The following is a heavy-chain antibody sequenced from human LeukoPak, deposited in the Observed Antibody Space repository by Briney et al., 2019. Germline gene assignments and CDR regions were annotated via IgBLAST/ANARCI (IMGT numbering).Heavy chain of an antibody. CDR2: IYHRGST. V-gene: IGHV4-38-2*02. D-gene: IGHD1-1*01. CDR3: ARGRTGGLDY. J-gene: IGHJ4*02. CDR1: GYSISSGYY. Sequence: PSEALSLTCTVSGYSISSGYYWGWIRQPPGKGLEWIGSIYHRGSTYYNPSLKSRVTISVDTSKNQFSLKLSSVTAADTAVYYCARGRTGGLDYWGQGTLVTVSS.